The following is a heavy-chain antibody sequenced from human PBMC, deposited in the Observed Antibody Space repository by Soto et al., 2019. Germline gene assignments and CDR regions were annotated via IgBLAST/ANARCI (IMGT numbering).Heavy chain of an antibody. J-gene: IGHJ4*02. CDR3: ARGALTFDY. V-gene: IGHV1-18*01. Sequence: QVQLVQSGAEVKKPGASVKVSCQASGYTFITYGISWVRQAPGQGLEWMGWITAYNGNTNYAQRLQGRVTMTTDTSTSPAYMGLRSLRSDDKAVYYCARGALTFDYWGQGTLVTVSS. CDR2: ITAYNGNT. CDR1: GYTFITYG.